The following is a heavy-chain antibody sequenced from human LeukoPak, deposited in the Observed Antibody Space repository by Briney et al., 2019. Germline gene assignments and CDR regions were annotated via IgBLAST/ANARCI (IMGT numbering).Heavy chain of an antibody. D-gene: IGHD3-3*01. Sequence: SETLSLTCAVYGGSFSGYYWSWIRQPPGKGLEWIGEINHSGSTNYNPSLKSRVTMSVDTSKNQFSLKLSSVTAADTAVYYCARAFTIFGVVTYAFDIWGQGTMVTVSS. CDR1: GGSFSGYY. V-gene: IGHV4-34*01. J-gene: IGHJ3*02. CDR2: INHSGST. CDR3: ARAFTIFGVVTYAFDI.